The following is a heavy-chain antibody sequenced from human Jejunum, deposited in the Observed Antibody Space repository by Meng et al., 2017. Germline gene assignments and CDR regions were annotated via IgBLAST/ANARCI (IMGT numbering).Heavy chain of an antibody. Sequence: SETLSLTCTVSGDSVSNSFCTWIRQSPGEGLEWIGYMFYSGSTSYNPSLKSGVTISVDTSKNQFSLNLKTVTAADTAVYYCARALERGYTFDDWGQGALVTVSS. J-gene: IGHJ4*02. CDR3: ARALERGYTFDD. D-gene: IGHD5-24*01. V-gene: IGHV4-59*02. CDR2: MFYSGST. CDR1: GDSVSNSF.